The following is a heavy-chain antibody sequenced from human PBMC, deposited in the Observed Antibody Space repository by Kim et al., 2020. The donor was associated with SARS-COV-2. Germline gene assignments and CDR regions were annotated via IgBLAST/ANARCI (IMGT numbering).Heavy chain of an antibody. CDR3: AKSCRGCYFGYDY. J-gene: IGHJ4*02. V-gene: IGHV3-30*18. Sequence: GGSLRLSCAASGFTFNTYGMHWVRQAPGKGLEWVAVITYDGSNKYYADSVKGRFTISRDNSKNTLYLQMNSLRIEDTAVYYCAKSCRGCYFGYDYWGQGTLATV. D-gene: IGHD1-26*01. CDR1: GFTFNTYG. CDR2: ITYDGSNK.